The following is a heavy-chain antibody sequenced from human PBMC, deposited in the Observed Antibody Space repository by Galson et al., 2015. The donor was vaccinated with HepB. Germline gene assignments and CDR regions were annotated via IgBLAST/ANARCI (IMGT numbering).Heavy chain of an antibody. Sequence: SVKVSCKASGYTFTGHYLHWVRQAPGQGLEWMGWFNPNSGGTNYAQKFEGRITMTRDTSISTAYMELSRLRSDDTAVYYCARDFELTPDFWGQGTLVTVSS. CDR3: ARDFELTPDF. V-gene: IGHV1-2*02. CDR2: FNPNSGGT. J-gene: IGHJ4*02. CDR1: GYTFTGHY. D-gene: IGHD3-9*01.